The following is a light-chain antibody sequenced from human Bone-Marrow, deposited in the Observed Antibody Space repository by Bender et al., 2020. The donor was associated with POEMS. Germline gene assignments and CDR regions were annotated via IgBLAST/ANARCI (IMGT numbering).Light chain of an antibody. V-gene: IGLV3-25*03. CDR2: KDT. J-gene: IGLJ3*02. Sequence: SYELTQPPSVSVSPRQTARITCSGDELPKQYAYWYQQKPGQAPVMVIYKDTERPSGIPERFSGSSSGTTVTLTISGVQAEDEADYYCQSVDSSDDTWVFGGGTKLTVL. CDR3: QSVDSSDDTWV. CDR1: ELPKQY.